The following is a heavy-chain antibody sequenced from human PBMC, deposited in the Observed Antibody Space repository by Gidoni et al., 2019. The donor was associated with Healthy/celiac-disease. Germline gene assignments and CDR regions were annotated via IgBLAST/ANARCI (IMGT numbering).Heavy chain of an antibody. Sequence: QVQLVESGGGVVQPGRSLRLSCAASGFTFSSYGMHWVRQAPGKGLEWVAVIWYDGSNKYYADSVKGRFTISRDNSKNTLYLQMNSLRAEDTAVYYCARGLYYYDSSGEFDYWGQGTLVTVSS. J-gene: IGHJ4*02. CDR3: ARGLYYYDSSGEFDY. CDR1: GFTFSSYG. D-gene: IGHD3-22*01. V-gene: IGHV3-33*01. CDR2: IWYDGSNK.